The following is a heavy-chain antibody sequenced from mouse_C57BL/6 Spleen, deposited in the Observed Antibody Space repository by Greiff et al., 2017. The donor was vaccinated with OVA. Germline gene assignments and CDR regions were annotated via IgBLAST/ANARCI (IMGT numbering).Heavy chain of an antibody. D-gene: IGHD2-2*01. CDR1: GYTFTDYW. V-gene: IGHV1-52*01. CDR3: ARGYGYGVSFDV. CDR2: IDPSASGT. Sequence: QVQLQQPGAELVRPGSSVKLSCKASGYTFTDYWMHWVKQRPVPGLEWIGTIDPSASGTNYNQKFKDKATLTGDKSSSTAYMQLSSLTSEDSAVYYCARGYGYGVSFDVWGTGTTVTVSS. J-gene: IGHJ1*03.